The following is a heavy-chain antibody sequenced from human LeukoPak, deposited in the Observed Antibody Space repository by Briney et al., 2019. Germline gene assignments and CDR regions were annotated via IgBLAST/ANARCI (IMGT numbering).Heavy chain of an antibody. CDR1: GFTFSSYA. CDR2: IRNSGGST. V-gene: IGHV3-23*01. Sequence: GGSLRLSCAASGFTFSSYAMSWVRQAPGKGLEWVSGIRNSGGSTYYADSVKGRFTISRDNSKNTPYLQMNSLRPEDTAVYYCAKVATAMGNYFDYWGQGTLVTVSS. J-gene: IGHJ4*02. D-gene: IGHD5-18*01. CDR3: AKVATAMGNYFDY.